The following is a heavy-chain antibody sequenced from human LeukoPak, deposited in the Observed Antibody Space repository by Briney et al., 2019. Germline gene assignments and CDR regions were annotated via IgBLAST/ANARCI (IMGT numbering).Heavy chain of an antibody. CDR1: GYTFTSYG. CDR2: ISAYNGNT. CDR3: ARAIISSIAARLRSFDY. Sequence: GASVKVSCKASGYTFTSYGISWVRQAPGQGLEWMGWISAYNGNTNYAQKLQGRVTMTTDTSTSTAYMELRSLRSDDTAVYYCARAIISSIAARLRSFDYWGQGTLVTVSS. D-gene: IGHD6-6*01. V-gene: IGHV1-18*01. J-gene: IGHJ4*02.